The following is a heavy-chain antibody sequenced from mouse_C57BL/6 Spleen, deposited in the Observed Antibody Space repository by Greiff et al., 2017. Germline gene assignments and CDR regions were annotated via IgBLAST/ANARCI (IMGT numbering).Heavy chain of an antibody. V-gene: IGHV5-17*01. Sequence: EVQGVESGGGLVKPGGSLKLSCAASGFTFSDYGMPWVRQAPEKGLEWVAYISSGSSTIYYADTVKGRFTISRDNAKNTLFLQMTSLRSEDTAMYYCATGDFDYWGQGTTLTVSS. J-gene: IGHJ2*01. CDR1: GFTFSDYG. CDR3: ATGDFDY. CDR2: ISSGSSTI.